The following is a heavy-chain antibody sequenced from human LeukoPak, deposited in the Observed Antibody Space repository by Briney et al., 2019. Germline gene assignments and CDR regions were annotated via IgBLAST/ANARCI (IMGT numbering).Heavy chain of an antibody. CDR1: GFTFADYA. D-gene: IGHD3-22*01. CDR3: TSNSDSSGYYSAY. Sequence: PGGSLRLSCTASGFTFADYALNWVRQAPGKGLEWVGFIRSKAYGGTTEYAASVRGRFSISRDDSKSIAYLQINSLETEDTAVYYCTSNSDSSGYYSAYWGQGTLVTVSS. CDR2: IRSKAYGGTT. J-gene: IGHJ4*02. V-gene: IGHV3-49*04.